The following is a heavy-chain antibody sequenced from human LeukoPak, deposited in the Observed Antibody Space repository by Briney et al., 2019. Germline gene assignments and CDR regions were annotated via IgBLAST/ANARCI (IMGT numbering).Heavy chain of an antibody. J-gene: IGHJ4*02. V-gene: IGHV5-51*01. D-gene: IGHD6-13*01. CDR2: IYPGDSDT. Sequence: GESLKISCKGSGYSFTNYWIGWVRQMPGKGLEWMGIIYPGDSDTRYSPSFQGLVTISAAKSLSTPSLQWCSLKASDTAMYYCARLLQLGSNWSFDYWGQGTLVTVSS. CDR1: GYSFTNYW. CDR3: ARLLQLGSNWSFDY.